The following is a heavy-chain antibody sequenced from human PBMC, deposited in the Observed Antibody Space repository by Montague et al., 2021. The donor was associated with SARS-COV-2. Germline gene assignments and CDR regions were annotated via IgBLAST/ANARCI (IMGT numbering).Heavy chain of an antibody. CDR3: ARDKDLYCSGGSCYSLDYYDSSGYSLRGYFDY. J-gene: IGHJ4*02. V-gene: IGHV3-30-3*01. Sequence: SLRLSCAASGFTFSSYAMHWVRQAPGKGLEWVAVISYDGSNKYYADSVEGRFTISRDNSENTLYLQMNSLRAEDTAVYYCARDKDLYCSGGSCYSLDYYDSSGYSLRGYFDYWGQGTLVTVSS. D-gene: IGHD2-15*01. CDR1: GFTFSSYA. CDR2: ISYDGSNK.